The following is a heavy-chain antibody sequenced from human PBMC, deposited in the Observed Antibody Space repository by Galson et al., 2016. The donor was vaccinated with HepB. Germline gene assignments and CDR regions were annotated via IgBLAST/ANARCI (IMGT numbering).Heavy chain of an antibody. J-gene: IGHJ4*02. V-gene: IGHV3-23*01. Sequence: SLRLSCAASGFTFISYALSWVRQAPGKGLEWVSVISGSSSSIYYADSVKGRFTVSRDNSKNTVFLQMNSLRAEDTAVYFCASHTRGQYDSGRYEFNYWGQGTLVTVSS. CDR1: GFTFISYA. CDR2: ISGSSSSI. CDR3: ASHTRGQYDSGRYEFNY. D-gene: IGHD3-10*01.